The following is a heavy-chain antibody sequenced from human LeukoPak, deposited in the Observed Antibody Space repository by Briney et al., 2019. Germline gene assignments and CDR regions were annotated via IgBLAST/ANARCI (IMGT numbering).Heavy chain of an antibody. D-gene: IGHD3-3*01. CDR1: GGSFSGYY. CDR3: ARVGYYDFWSGYSGPEGYYGMDV. J-gene: IGHJ6*02. Sequence: SETLSLTCAVYGGSFSGYYWSWIRQPPGKGLEWIGEINHSGSTNYNPSLKSRVTISVDTSKNQFSLKLSSVTAADTAVYYCARVGYYDFWSGYSGPEGYYGMDVWGQGTTVTVSS. V-gene: IGHV4-34*01. CDR2: INHSGST.